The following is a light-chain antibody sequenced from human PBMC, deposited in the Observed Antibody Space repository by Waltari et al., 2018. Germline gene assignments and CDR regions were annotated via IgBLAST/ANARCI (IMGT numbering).Light chain of an antibody. J-gene: IGLJ3*02. CDR3: QTGGHGTWV. CDR1: SGHSSNI. Sequence: QLVLTHSPSASASLGASVKLTCTLSSGHSSNIISWHQQQQEKGPRYLMKVNSDGRHSKGDKVPDRFSGTSAGAERYLTISSLQSEDEADYYCQTGGHGTWVFGGGTKLTVL. CDR2: VNSDGRH. V-gene: IGLV4-69*02.